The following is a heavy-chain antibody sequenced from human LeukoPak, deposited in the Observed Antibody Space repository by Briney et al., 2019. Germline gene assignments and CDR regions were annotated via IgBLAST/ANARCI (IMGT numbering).Heavy chain of an antibody. CDR2: ISWNSGSI. D-gene: IGHD6-19*01. J-gene: IGHJ4*02. CDR1: GFTFNDYA. Sequence: PGRSLKLSCAASGFTFNDYAMHWVRHAPGKGLEWVSGISWNSGSIGYADSVKGRFTISRDNAKNSLYLQMNSLRAEDMALYYCAKGTYSGGWYYFDYWGQGTLVTVSS. CDR3: AKGTYSGGWYYFDY. V-gene: IGHV3-9*03.